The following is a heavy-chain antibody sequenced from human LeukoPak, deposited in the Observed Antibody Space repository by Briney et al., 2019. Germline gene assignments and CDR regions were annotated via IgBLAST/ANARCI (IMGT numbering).Heavy chain of an antibody. CDR2: ISPTTGTT. J-gene: IGHJ4*02. V-gene: IGHV3-23*01. D-gene: IGHD4-17*01. Sequence: GGSLRLSCAASGFPFSSYAMSWIRKAPGEGLEWLSAISPTTGTTFYADSVKGRFTISRDNSENTLFLQMNSLRAEDTAVYYCATKTSNGDRCFDYRGQGALVTVSS. CDR1: GFPFSSYA. CDR3: ATKTSNGDRCFDY.